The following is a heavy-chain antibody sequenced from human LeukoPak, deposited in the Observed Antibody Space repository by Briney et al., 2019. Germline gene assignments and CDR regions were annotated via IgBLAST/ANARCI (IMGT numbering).Heavy chain of an antibody. V-gene: IGHV1-69*05. J-gene: IGHJ4*02. D-gene: IGHD5-24*01. Sequence: GASVKVSCKASGGTFSSYAISWVRQAPGQGLEWMGGIIPIFGTANYAQKFLGRVTITTDESTSTAYMELSSLRSEDTAVYYCARVLRDGYNPYYFDYWGQGTLVTVSS. CDR3: ARVLRDGYNPYYFDY. CDR2: IIPIFGTA. CDR1: GGTFSSYA.